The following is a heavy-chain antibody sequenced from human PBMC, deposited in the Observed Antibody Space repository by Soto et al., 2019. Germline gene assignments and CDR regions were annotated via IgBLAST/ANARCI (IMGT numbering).Heavy chain of an antibody. CDR1: GGSISSGGYY. CDR3: ARSWQQLDWYYFDS. CDR2: IYYSGST. D-gene: IGHD6-13*01. J-gene: IGHJ4*02. Sequence: PSETLSLTCTVSGGSISSGGYYWSWIRQHPGKGLGWIGYIYYSGSTYYNPSLKSRVTISVDTSKNQFSLKLSSVTAADTAVYYCARSWQQLDWYYFDSWGQGTLVTVSS. V-gene: IGHV4-31*03.